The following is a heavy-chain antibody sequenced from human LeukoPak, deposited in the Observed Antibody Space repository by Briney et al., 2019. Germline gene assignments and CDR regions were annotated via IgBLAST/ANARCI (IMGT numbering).Heavy chain of an antibody. CDR3: ARDQGTTVGSNLGWYFDL. V-gene: IGHV4-59*01. D-gene: IGHD4-23*01. Sequence: SETLSLTCTVSGGSISSYYWSWIRQPSGKGLEWIGYIYYSGSTNYNPSLKSRVTISVDTSKNQFSLKLSSVTAADTAVYYCARDQGTTVGSNLGWYFDLWGRGTLVTVSS. CDR1: GGSISSYY. CDR2: IYYSGST. J-gene: IGHJ2*01.